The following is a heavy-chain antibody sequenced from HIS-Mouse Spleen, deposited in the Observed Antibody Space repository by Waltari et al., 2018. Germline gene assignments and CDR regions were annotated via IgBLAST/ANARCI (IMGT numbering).Heavy chain of an antibody. CDR1: GFTFSSYW. CDR2: SNSDGSRT. D-gene: IGHD1-26*01. V-gene: IGHV3-74*01. Sequence: EVQLVESGGGLVQPGGSLRLSCAASGFTFSSYWMHWVRQAPGKGLVGGSRSNSDGSRTSYADSVKGRFTISRDNAKNTLYLQMNSLRAEDTAVYYCARGLVGATDYWGQGTLVTVSS. CDR3: ARGLVGATDY. J-gene: IGHJ4*02.